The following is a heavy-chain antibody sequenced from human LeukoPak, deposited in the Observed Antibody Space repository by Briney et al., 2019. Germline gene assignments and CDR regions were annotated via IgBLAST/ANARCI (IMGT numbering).Heavy chain of an antibody. Sequence: ASVKVSCKASGYTFTSYGISWVRQAPGQGLEWTGWISAYNGNTNYAQKLQGRVTMTTDTSTSTAYMELRSLRSDDTAVYYCARGDYYDSSGHNDYWGQGTLVTVSS. D-gene: IGHD3-22*01. CDR3: ARGDYYDSSGHNDY. J-gene: IGHJ4*02. CDR1: GYTFTSYG. CDR2: ISAYNGNT. V-gene: IGHV1-18*01.